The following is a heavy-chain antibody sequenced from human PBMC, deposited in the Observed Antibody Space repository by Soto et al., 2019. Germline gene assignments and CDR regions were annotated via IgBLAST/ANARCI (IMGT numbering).Heavy chain of an antibody. Sequence: PSETLSLTCAVYCGSFSGYYWSWIRQPPGKGLEWIGEINHSGSTNYNPSLKSRVTISVDTSKNQFSLKLSSVTAADTAVYYCARKLRITIFGVVKSLGIMDVWGQGTTVTVSS. CDR1: CGSFSGYY. CDR3: ARKLRITIFGVVKSLGIMDV. CDR2: INHSGST. J-gene: IGHJ6*02. V-gene: IGHV4-34*01. D-gene: IGHD3-3*01.